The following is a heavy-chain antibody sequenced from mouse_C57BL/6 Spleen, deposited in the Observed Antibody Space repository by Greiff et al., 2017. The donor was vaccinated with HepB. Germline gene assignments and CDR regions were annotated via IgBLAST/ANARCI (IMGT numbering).Heavy chain of an antibody. CDR3: ARDYGSRYIDY. D-gene: IGHD1-1*01. V-gene: IGHV1-26*01. Sequence: EVQLQQSGPELVKPGASVKISCKASGYTFTDYYMNWVKQSHGKSLEWIGDINPNNGGTSYNQKFKGKATLTVDKSSSTAYMELRSLTSEDSAVYYCARDYGSRYIDYWGQGTTLTVSS. J-gene: IGHJ2*01. CDR1: GYTFTDYY. CDR2: INPNNGGT.